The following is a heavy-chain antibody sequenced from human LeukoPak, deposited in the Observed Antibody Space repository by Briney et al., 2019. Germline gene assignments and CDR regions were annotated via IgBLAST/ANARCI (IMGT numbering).Heavy chain of an antibody. CDR3: ARVVGTYDFWSGCQGGYFDY. CDR1: GGSISSGGYY. V-gene: IGHV4-31*03. Sequence: SQTLSLTCTVSGGSISSGGYYWSWIRQHPGKGLEWIGYIYYSGSTYYNPSLKSRVTISVDTSKNQFSLKLSSVTAADTAVYYCARVVGTYDFWSGCQGGYFDYWGQGTLVTVSS. D-gene: IGHD3-3*01. J-gene: IGHJ4*02. CDR2: IYYSGST.